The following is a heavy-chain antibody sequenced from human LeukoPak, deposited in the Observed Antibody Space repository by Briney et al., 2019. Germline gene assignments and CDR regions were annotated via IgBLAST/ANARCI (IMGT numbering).Heavy chain of an antibody. V-gene: IGHV4-34*01. CDR3: ARGPRLWSSSWYYFDY. CDR2: INHSGST. CDR1: GGSFSGYY. J-gene: IGHJ4*02. Sequence: SETLSLTCAVYGGSFSGYYWSWIRQPPGKGLEWIGEINHSGSTNYNPSLKSRVTISVDTSKNQSSLKLSSVTAADTAVYYCARGPRLWSSSWYYFDYRGQGTLVTVSS. D-gene: IGHD6-13*01.